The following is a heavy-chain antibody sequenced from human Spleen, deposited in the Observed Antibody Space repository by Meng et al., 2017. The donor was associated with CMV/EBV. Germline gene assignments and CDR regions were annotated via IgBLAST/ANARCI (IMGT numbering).Heavy chain of an antibody. D-gene: IGHD5-24*01. CDR2: ISYSSDII. J-gene: IGHJ4*02. CDR1: GFAFSSYT. CDR3: ARDFRVSRSGYNEDC. V-gene: IGHV3-48*04. Sequence: GESLKISCAASGFAFSSYTMNWVRQAPGKGLERVSYISYSSDIIYYADSVKGRFTISRDNAKNSLFLQMNSLRAEDTAVYYCARDFRVSRSGYNEDCWGQGTLVTVSS.